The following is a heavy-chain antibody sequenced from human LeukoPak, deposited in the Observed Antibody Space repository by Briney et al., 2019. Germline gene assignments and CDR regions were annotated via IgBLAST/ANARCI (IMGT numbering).Heavy chain of an antibody. D-gene: IGHD6-13*01. V-gene: IGHV1-2*02. Sequence: GASVKVPCKASGYTFTRYYVHWVRQAPGQGLEWMGWINPNSGGTKYAQKFQGRVTMTRDTSISTAYMELSRLRSDDTAVYYCARPTYSSSWYFVDYWGQGTLVTVSS. J-gene: IGHJ4*02. CDR2: INPNSGGT. CDR1: GYTFTRYY. CDR3: ARPTYSSSWYFVDY.